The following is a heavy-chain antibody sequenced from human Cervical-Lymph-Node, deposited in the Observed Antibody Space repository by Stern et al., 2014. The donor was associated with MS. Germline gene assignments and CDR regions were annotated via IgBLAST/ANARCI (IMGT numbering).Heavy chain of an antibody. CDR3: TSRGAGEFGVSPTGS. CDR2: INSATGDP. CDR1: GYDFRRYA. V-gene: IGHV7-4-1*01. J-gene: IGHJ5*02. D-gene: IGHD2-21*01. Sequence: QVQLVQSGSEWKKPGASVKVSCKASGYDFRRYAMNWVRQAPGQGLEWMGWINSATGDPLYAQVFAGRFVFSLDTSVSTAYLQIVSLRTEDTAIYYCTSRGAGEFGVSPTGSWGQGTLVTVSS.